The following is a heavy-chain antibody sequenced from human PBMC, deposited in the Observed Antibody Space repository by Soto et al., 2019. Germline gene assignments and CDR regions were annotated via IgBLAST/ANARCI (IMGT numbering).Heavy chain of an antibody. Sequence: SETLSLTCTVSGGSISSGDYYWSWIRQPPGKGLEWIGYIYYSGSTYYNPSLKSRVTISVDTSKNQFSLKLSSVTAADTAVYYCATGKVVVAATTYNWFDPWGQGTLVTVSS. D-gene: IGHD2-15*01. V-gene: IGHV4-30-4*01. J-gene: IGHJ5*02. CDR3: ATGKVVVAATTYNWFDP. CDR1: GGSISSGDYY. CDR2: IYYSGST.